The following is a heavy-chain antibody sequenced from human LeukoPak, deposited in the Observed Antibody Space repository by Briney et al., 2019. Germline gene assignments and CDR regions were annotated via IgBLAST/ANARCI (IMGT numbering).Heavy chain of an antibody. CDR1: GFTFSTYG. Sequence: GGSLRLSCAASGFTFSTYGMHWVRQAPGKGLEWVAFIRYDGRNKYYADSVKGRFTISRDNSKNTLCLQMNSLRAEDTAVYYCARVMQNYYYYMDVWGKGTTVTVSS. D-gene: IGHD3-16*01. CDR2: IRYDGRNK. V-gene: IGHV3-30*02. J-gene: IGHJ6*03. CDR3: ARVMQNYYYYMDV.